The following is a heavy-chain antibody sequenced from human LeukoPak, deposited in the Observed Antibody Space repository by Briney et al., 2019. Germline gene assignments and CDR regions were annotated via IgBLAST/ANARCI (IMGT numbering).Heavy chain of an antibody. V-gene: IGHV3-7*01. CDR1: GFAFSSSW. D-gene: IGHD2-2*01. J-gene: IGHJ6*03. Sequence: PGGSLRLSCAASGFAFSSSWMSWVRQAPGKGLEWVANIKQDESETYYVDSLKGRFTVSRDNAKNSVYLQMNNLRAEDTAVYYCARRAPGYCITTSCPDTYYYYYYMDVWGKGTTVTVYS. CDR2: IKQDESET. CDR3: ARRAPGYCITTSCPDTYYYYYYMDV.